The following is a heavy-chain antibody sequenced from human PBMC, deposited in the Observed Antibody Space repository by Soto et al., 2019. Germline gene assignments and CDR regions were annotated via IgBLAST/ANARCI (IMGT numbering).Heavy chain of an antibody. J-gene: IGHJ4*02. V-gene: IGHV4-61*01. D-gene: IGHD3-3*01. CDR2: IYYSGST. CDR3: ARHASLGTIFGVVIIPGYFDY. CDR1: GGSISSSSYY. Sequence: SETLSLTCTVSGGSISSSSYYWSWIRQPPGKGMEWIGYIYYSGSTNYNTSLKSRVTISVDTSKNQFSLKLSSVTAADTAVYYCARHASLGTIFGVVIIPGYFDYWGQGTLVTVSS.